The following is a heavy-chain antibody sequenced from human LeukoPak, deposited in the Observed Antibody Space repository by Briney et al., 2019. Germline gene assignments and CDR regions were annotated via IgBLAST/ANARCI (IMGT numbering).Heavy chain of an antibody. D-gene: IGHD2/OR15-2a*01. Sequence: GGSLRLSCAASGFTFSSYSMNWVRQAPGKGLEWVSSISSSSSYIYYADSVKGRFTISRDNAKSSLYLQMNSLRAEDTAVYYCARDRGKLFYDQYAFDIWGQGTMVTVSS. CDR3: ARDRGKLFYDQYAFDI. CDR1: GFTFSSYS. V-gene: IGHV3-21*01. CDR2: ISSSSSYI. J-gene: IGHJ3*02.